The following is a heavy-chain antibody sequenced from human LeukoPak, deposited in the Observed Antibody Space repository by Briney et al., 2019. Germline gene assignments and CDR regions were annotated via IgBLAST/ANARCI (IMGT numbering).Heavy chain of an antibody. CDR3: ARYRRFGELGY. Sequence: GGSLRLSCAASGFTFSSYGMHWVRQAPGKGLEWVAVIWYDGSNKYYADSVKGRFTISRDNSKNTLYLRMNSLRAEDTAVYYCARYRRFGELGYWGQGTLVTVSS. CDR2: IWYDGSNK. J-gene: IGHJ4*02. V-gene: IGHV3-33*01. D-gene: IGHD3-10*01. CDR1: GFTFSSYG.